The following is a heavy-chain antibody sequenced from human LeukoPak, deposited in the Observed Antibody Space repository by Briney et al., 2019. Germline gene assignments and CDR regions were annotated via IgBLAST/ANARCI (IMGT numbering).Heavy chain of an antibody. Sequence: GGSLRLSCAASGFTFSSYAMTWVRQAPGKGLEWVLGISSSGGSTYYADSAKGRFTISRDNSKNTLYLQMNSLRAEDTAVYYCAKGTYCGGDCYSFDYWGQGTLVTVSS. V-gene: IGHV3-23*01. CDR1: GFTFSSYA. CDR2: ISSSGGST. D-gene: IGHD2-21*01. J-gene: IGHJ4*02. CDR3: AKGTYCGGDCYSFDY.